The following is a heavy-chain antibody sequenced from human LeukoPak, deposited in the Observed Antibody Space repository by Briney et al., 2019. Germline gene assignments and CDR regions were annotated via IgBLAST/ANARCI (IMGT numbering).Heavy chain of an antibody. CDR1: GGSFSGYY. V-gene: IGHV4-34*01. Sequence: SETLSLTCAVYGGSFSGYYWSWIRQPPGKGLEWIGEINHSGSTNYNPSLKSRVTISVDTSKNQFSLKLSSVTAADTAVYYCARARNPSSGPTSYYYYYMDVWGKGTTVTVSS. D-gene: IGHD3-22*01. CDR3: ARARNPSSGPTSYYYYYMDV. J-gene: IGHJ6*03. CDR2: INHSGST.